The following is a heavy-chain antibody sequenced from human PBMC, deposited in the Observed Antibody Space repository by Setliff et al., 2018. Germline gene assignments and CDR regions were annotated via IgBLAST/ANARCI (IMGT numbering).Heavy chain of an antibody. V-gene: IGHV3-23*01. CDR2: IFGSGANT. J-gene: IGHJ4*02. CDR3: VTSTIIIYYFDF. Sequence: GGSLRLSCSASGFTFSVYAMSWVRQAPGKGLEWVATIFGSGANTYYADSVKGRFTISRDNSKNILYLQMNSLRADDTAEYYCVTSTIIIYYFDFWGQGTPVTVSS. CDR1: GFTFSVYA. D-gene: IGHD3-10*01.